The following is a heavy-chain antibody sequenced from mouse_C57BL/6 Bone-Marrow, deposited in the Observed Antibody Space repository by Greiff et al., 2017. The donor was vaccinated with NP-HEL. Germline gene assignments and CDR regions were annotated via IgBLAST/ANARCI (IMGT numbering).Heavy chain of an antibody. CDR3: ARGLIYYYGSSPFAY. CDR2: FHPYNDDT. J-gene: IGHJ3*01. Sequence: VHLVESGAELVKPGASVKMSCKASGYTFTTYPIEWMKQTHGKSLEWIGNFHPYNDDTKYNEKFKGKATLTVEKSSSTVYLELSRLTSDDSAVYYCARGLIYYYGSSPFAYWGQGTLVTVSA. V-gene: IGHV1-47*01. D-gene: IGHD1-1*01. CDR1: GYTFTTYP.